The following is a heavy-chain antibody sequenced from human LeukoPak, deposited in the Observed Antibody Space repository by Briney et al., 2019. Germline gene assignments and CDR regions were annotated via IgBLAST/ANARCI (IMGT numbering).Heavy chain of an antibody. Sequence: GGSLRLSCAASRFTFSSYEMNWVRQAPGKGLEWVSSISSSSSYIYYADSVKGRFTISRDNAKNSLYLQMNSLRAEDTAVYYCARLDYYDSSGYYYRAGDYWGQGTLVTVSS. CDR1: RFTFSSYE. CDR2: ISSSSSYI. V-gene: IGHV3-21*01. D-gene: IGHD3-22*01. J-gene: IGHJ4*02. CDR3: ARLDYYDSSGYYYRAGDY.